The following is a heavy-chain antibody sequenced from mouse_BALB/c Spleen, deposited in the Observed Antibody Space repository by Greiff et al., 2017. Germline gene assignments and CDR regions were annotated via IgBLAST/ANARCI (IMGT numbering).Heavy chain of an antibody. V-gene: IGHV1-9*01. CDR1: GYTFSSYW. Sequence: QVQLQQSGAELMKPGASVKISCKATGYTFSSYWIEWVKQRPGHGLEWIGEILPGSGSTNYNEKFEGKATFTADTSSNTAYMQLSSLTSEDSAVYYCASPLARATSWFAYWGQGTLVTVSA. D-gene: IGHD3-1*01. CDR2: ILPGSGST. J-gene: IGHJ3*01. CDR3: ASPLARATSWFAY.